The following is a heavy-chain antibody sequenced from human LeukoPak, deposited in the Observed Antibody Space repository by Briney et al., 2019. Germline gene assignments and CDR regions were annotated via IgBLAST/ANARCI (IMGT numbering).Heavy chain of an antibody. V-gene: IGHV4-34*01. D-gene: IGHD4/OR15-4a*01. CDR2: INHSGST. CDR3: ARNQGATTHYYYYYYMDV. J-gene: IGHJ6*03. CDR1: GGSFSGYY. Sequence: SETLSLTCAVYGGSFSGYYWSWIRQPPGKGLEWIGEINHSGSTNYNPSLKSRVTISVDTSKNQFSLKLSSVTAADTAVYYCARNQGATTHYYYYYYMDVWGKGTTVTVSS.